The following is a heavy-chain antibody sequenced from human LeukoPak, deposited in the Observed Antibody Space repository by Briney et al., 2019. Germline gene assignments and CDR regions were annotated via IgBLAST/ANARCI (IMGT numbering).Heavy chain of an antibody. CDR1: GFTFSTQS. Sequence: SGGSLRLSCAASGFTFSTQSMNWVRQAPGKGLEWVSSISSSSTYIHYADSVRGRFTVSRDDAKKTLYLQMNRLRADDTAMYYCARDPLDSSGSYVPEDYWGQGTLVTVSP. CDR3: ARDPLDSSGSYVPEDY. J-gene: IGHJ4*02. D-gene: IGHD3-22*01. V-gene: IGHV3-21*01. CDR2: ISSSSTYI.